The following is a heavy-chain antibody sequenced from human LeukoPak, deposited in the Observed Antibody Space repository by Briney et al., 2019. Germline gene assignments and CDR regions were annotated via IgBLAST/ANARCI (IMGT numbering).Heavy chain of an antibody. J-gene: IGHJ4*02. CDR2: IYYSRST. CDR1: GGSISSGGYY. Sequence: SETLSLTCTVSGGSISSGGYYWSCIRQHPGKGLEWIGYIYYSRSTYYNPSLKSRVTISVDTSKNQFSLKLSSVTAADTAGYYCARGYSTSSGNFDYWGRGTVVTVSS. CDR3: ARGYSTSSGNFDY. D-gene: IGHD6-6*01. V-gene: IGHV4-31*03.